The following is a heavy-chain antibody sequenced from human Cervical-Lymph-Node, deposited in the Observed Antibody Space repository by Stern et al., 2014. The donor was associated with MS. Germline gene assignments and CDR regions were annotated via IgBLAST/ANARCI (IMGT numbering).Heavy chain of an antibody. CDR2: ISTKNGNT. CDR3: ARGADYSDY. V-gene: IGHV1-18*01. Sequence: QVQLMQSGGEVKQPGASVKVSCKTSGYTFSSYGISWVRQAPGQGLEWMGWISTKNGNTNYGKKVQGRVTMTTDTSTNTAYMELRSLRSDDTAVYYCARGADYSDYWGQGTLVTVSS. J-gene: IGHJ4*02. CDR1: GYTFSSYG. D-gene: IGHD5-12*01.